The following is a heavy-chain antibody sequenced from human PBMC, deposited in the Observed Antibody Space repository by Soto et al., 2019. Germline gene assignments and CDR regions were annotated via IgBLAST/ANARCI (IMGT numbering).Heavy chain of an antibody. V-gene: IGHV4-59*01. CDR1: GGSIGSYY. CDR2: IYYSGST. D-gene: IGHD2-15*01. J-gene: IGHJ6*03. Sequence: PSETLSLTCTVSGGSIGSYYWSWIRQPPGKGLEWIGYIYYSGSTNYNPSLKSRVTISVDTSKNQFSLKLSSVTAADTAVYYCARVVVVAATPGYFYYYYYMDVWGKGTTVTVSS. CDR3: ARVVVVAATPGYFYYYYYMDV.